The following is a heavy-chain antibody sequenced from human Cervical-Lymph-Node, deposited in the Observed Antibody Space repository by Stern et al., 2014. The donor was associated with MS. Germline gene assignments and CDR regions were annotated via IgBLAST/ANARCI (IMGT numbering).Heavy chain of an antibody. D-gene: IGHD4-17*01. CDR1: GDSISSGSYY. CDR2: VFIRGGT. V-gene: IGHV4-61*02. CDR3: ARERGYGRNWFDP. Sequence: QVQLQESGPGLVKPSETLSLTCTVSGDSISSGSYYWSWIRQPAGKGLEWLGRVFIRGGTNSKPPPKSRVSISKETSQDPIFLRVPSVTAADTAVYFCARERGYGRNWFDPWGQGTLVTVSS. J-gene: IGHJ5*02.